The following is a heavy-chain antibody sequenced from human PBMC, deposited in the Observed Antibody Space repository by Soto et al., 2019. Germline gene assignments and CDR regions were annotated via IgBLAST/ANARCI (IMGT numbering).Heavy chain of an antibody. J-gene: IGHJ4*02. D-gene: IGHD2-15*01. CDR1: GFIFSSYE. Sequence: PVGSLRLSCAASGFIFSSYEMNWVRQAPGKGLEWVSYISGSGSVIYYADSVKGRFTISRDNAKNSLYLQMISLRGEDTAVYFCAREVGCSGGTCSLPSGADYWGQGTLVTVSS. CDR2: ISGSGSVI. V-gene: IGHV3-48*03. CDR3: AREVGCSGGTCSLPSGADY.